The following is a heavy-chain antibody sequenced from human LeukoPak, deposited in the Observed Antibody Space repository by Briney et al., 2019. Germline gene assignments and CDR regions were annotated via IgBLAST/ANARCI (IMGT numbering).Heavy chain of an antibody. V-gene: IGHV3-48*04. CDR3: AELGITMIGGV. Sequence: GGSLRLSCAASGFTFSYYGMSWVRQAPGKGLEWVSYISSSGSTIYYADSVKGRFTISRDNAKNSLYLQMNSLRAEDTAVYYCAELGITMIGGVWGKGTTVTISS. CDR2: ISSSGSTI. CDR1: GFTFSYYG. D-gene: IGHD3-10*02. J-gene: IGHJ6*04.